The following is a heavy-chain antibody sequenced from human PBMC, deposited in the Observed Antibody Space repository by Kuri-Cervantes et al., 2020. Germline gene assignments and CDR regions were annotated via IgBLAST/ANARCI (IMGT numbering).Heavy chain of an antibody. Sequence: SGPTLVKPTQTLTLTCTFSGFSLSTSGVGVGWIRQPPGKALEWLALIYWDDDKRYGPSLKSRLTITKDTSKNQVVLTMTNVGPVDTATYYCAHRYYDSSGYSFDYWGQGTLVTVSS. J-gene: IGHJ4*02. CDR3: AHRYYDSSGYSFDY. CDR2: IYWDDDK. V-gene: IGHV2-5*05. D-gene: IGHD3-22*01. CDR1: GFSLSTSGVG.